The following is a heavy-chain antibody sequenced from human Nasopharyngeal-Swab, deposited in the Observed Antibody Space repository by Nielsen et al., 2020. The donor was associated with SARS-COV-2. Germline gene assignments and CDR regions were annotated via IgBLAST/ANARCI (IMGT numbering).Heavy chain of an antibody. CDR3: ARDFRSVGGSGFL. CDR2: ISGTSTYI. J-gene: IGHJ4*02. CDR1: GFTFSNYN. Sequence: GESLKISCAASGFTFSNYNMNWVRQAPGKGLEWVSSISGTSTYIYYADSVRGRFTISGDNADNSLYLQINSLRVEDTAVYYCARDFRSVGGSGFLWGQGTLVTVSS. D-gene: IGHD3-10*01. V-gene: IGHV3-21*01.